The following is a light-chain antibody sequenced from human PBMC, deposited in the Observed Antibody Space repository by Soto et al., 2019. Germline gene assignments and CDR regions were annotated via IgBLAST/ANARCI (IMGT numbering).Light chain of an antibody. J-gene: IGKJ5*01. CDR1: QSVSSSY. CDR3: QQYNNWPQIT. Sequence: EIVLTQSPGTLSLSPGERATLSCRASQSVSSSYLAWYQQKPGQAPRLLIYGASSRATGIPDRFSGSGSGTVFTLTISSLQSVDFAVYYCQQYNNWPQITFGQGTRLEIK. CDR2: GAS. V-gene: IGKV3-20*01.